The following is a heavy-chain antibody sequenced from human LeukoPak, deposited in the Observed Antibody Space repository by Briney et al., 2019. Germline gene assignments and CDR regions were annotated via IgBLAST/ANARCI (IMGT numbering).Heavy chain of an antibody. J-gene: IGHJ3*02. V-gene: IGHV3-23*01. D-gene: IGHD3-10*01. CDR1: GFTFSSYA. Sequence: GGSLRLSCAASGFTFSSYAMSWVRQAPGKGLEWVSAISGSGGSTYYADSVKGRFTISRDNSKNTLYLQMNSLRAEDTAVYYCAKDLGESLGALLLWFGEAKSDAFDIWGQGTMVTVSS. CDR2: ISGSGGST. CDR3: AKDLGESLGALLLWFGEAKSDAFDI.